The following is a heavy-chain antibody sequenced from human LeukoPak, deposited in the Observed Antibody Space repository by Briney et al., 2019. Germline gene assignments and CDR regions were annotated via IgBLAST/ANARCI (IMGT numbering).Heavy chain of an antibody. J-gene: IGHJ5*02. CDR3: ARHKISGSYLAHRRDWFDP. CDR1: GGSFSGYY. D-gene: IGHD1-26*01. V-gene: IGHV4-34*01. Sequence: PSETLSLTCAVYGGSFSGYYWSWIRQPPGKGLEWIGEINHSGSTNYNPSLKSRATISVDTSKNQFSLKLSSVTAADTAVYYCARHKISGSYLAHRRDWFDPWGQGTLVTVSS. CDR2: INHSGST.